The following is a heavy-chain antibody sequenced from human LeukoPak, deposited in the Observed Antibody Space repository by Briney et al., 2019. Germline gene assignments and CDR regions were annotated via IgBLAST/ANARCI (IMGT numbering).Heavy chain of an antibody. D-gene: IGHD3-3*01. CDR3: ARDLYDFGPLGY. Sequence: PSETLSLTCTVSGGSISSYYWSWIRHPPGKGLEWIGYIYYSGSTNYNPSLKSRVTISVDTSKNQFSLKLSSVTAADTAVYYCARDLYDFGPLGYWGQGTLVTVSS. CDR2: IYYSGST. V-gene: IGHV4-59*01. J-gene: IGHJ4*02. CDR1: GGSISSYY.